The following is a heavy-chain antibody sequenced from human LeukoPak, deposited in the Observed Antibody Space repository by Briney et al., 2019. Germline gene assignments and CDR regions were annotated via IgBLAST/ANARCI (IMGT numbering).Heavy chain of an antibody. CDR1: GGSISSGDYY. D-gene: IGHD5-18*01. CDR3: ARVPGYSYGETDY. J-gene: IGHJ4*02. CDR2: IYYGGST. V-gene: IGHV4-30-4*01. Sequence: SETLSLTCTVSGGSISSGDYYWSWIRQPPGKGLEWIGYIYYGGSTYYNPSLKSRVTISVDTSKDQFSLKLSSVTAADTAVYYCARVPGYSYGETDYWGQGTLVTVSS.